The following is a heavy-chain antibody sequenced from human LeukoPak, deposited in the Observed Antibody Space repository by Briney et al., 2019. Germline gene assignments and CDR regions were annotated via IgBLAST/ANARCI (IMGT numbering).Heavy chain of an antibody. Sequence: PSETLSLTCAVYGGSFSGYYWSWIRQPPGKGLEWIGEINHSGSTNYNPSLKSRVTISVDTSKNQFSLKLSSVTAADTAVYYCARLAHYDFWSGYPTFDYWGQGTLVTVSS. CDR1: GGSFSGYY. J-gene: IGHJ4*02. V-gene: IGHV4-34*01. CDR2: INHSGST. D-gene: IGHD3-3*01. CDR3: ARLAHYDFWSGYPTFDY.